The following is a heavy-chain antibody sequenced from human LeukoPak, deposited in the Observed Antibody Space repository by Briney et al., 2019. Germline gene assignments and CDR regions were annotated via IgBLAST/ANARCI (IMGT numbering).Heavy chain of an antibody. J-gene: IGHJ4*02. CDR1: GFSVRTTY. V-gene: IGHV3-30*03. CDR3: ARDDTSKGYFDY. Sequence: GGSLRLSCAASGFSVRTTYMSWVRQAPGKGLEWVAVISYDGSNKYYADSVKGRFTISRDDSKNTLYLQMNSLRAEDTAVYYCARDDTSKGYFDYWGQGTLVTVSS. CDR2: ISYDGSNK. D-gene: IGHD2/OR15-2a*01.